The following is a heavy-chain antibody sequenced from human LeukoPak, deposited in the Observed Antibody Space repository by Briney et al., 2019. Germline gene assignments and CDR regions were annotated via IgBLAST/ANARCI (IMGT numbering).Heavy chain of an antibody. V-gene: IGHV4-61*02. CDR1: GSSISSGSYY. J-gene: IGHJ3*02. D-gene: IGHD3-22*01. Sequence: SETLSLTCTVSGSSISSGSYYWSWIRQPAGKGLEWIGRIYTSGSTNYNPSLKGRVTISVDTSKNQFSLKLSSVTAADTAVYYCARTWIVVVMGAFDIWGQGTMVTVSS. CDR3: ARTWIVVVMGAFDI. CDR2: IYTSGST.